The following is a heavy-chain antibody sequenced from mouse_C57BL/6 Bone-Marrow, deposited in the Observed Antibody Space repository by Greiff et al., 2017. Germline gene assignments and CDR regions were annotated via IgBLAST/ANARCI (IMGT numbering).Heavy chain of an antibody. Sequence: ESGPGLVKPSQSLSLTCSVTGYSITSGYYWNWIRQFPGNKLEWMGYISYDGSNNYNPSLKNRISITRDTSKNQFFLKLNSVTTEDTATYYCARGDYGSSSWYFDVWGTGTTVTVSS. V-gene: IGHV3-6*01. CDR2: ISYDGSN. CDR3: ARGDYGSSSWYFDV. J-gene: IGHJ1*03. CDR1: GYSITSGYY. D-gene: IGHD1-1*01.